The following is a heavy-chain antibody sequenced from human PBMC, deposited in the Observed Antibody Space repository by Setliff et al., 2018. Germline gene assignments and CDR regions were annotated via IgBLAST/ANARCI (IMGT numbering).Heavy chain of an antibody. CDR1: GGTFRTDG. CDR3: ARGGVAAAGKKGVFKH. V-gene: IGHV1-46*01. D-gene: IGHD6-13*01. Sequence: ASVKVSCKASGGTFRTDGFNWVRQAPGQGLEWMGTINTGGGSASIVDQFQGRVSMTRDTSTSTVYLEFNSLTSDDTAVYFCARGGVAAAGKKGVFKHWGQGTLVTVSS. CDR2: INTGGGSA. J-gene: IGHJ4*02.